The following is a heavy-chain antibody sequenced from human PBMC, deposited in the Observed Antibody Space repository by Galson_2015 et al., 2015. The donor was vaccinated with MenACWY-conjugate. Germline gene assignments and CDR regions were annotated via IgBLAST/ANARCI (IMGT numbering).Heavy chain of an antibody. CDR2: ISGSSSTI. D-gene: IGHD6-6*01. Sequence: SLRLSCAASGFTFSSYAMSWVRQAPGKGLEWVSAISGSSSTIYYADSVKGRFTISRDDAKDSLYLEMNSLRAEDTAVYYCVEVSSHLWGQGTLVIVSS. CDR3: VEVSSHL. CDR1: GFTFSSYA. V-gene: IGHV3-23*01. J-gene: IGHJ5*02.